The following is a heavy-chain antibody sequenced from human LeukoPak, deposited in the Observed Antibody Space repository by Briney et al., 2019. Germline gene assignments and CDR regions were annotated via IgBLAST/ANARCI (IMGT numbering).Heavy chain of an antibody. CDR3: ANRNLNDRDSDY. CDR2: IRYDGSNK. Sequence: GGSLRLSCAASGFTFSSYGMHWVRQAPGKGLEWVAFIRYDGSNKYYADSVKGRFTISRDNSKNTLYLQMNSLRAEDTAVYYCANRNLNDRDSDYWGQGTLVTVSS. J-gene: IGHJ4*02. CDR1: GFTFSSYG. D-gene: IGHD1-1*01. V-gene: IGHV3-30*02.